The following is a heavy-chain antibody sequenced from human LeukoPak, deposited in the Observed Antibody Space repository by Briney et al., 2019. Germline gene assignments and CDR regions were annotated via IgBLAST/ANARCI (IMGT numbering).Heavy chain of an antibody. J-gene: IGHJ4*02. D-gene: IGHD3-22*01. CDR3: AKDPPPEDSSGYLDY. CDR1: GFTFSNCW. CDR2: IMEDGSRI. V-gene: IGHV3-7*04. Sequence: PWGSLRLSCSASGFTFSNCWMTWVRQAPGKGLEWVANIMEDGSRIYYVDSVKGRFTISRENAKNSLYLQMNSLRAEDTAFYYWAKDPPPEDSSGYLDYWGQGALVTVSS.